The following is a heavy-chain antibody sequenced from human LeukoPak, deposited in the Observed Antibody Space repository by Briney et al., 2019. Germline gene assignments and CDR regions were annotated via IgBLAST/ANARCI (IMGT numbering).Heavy chain of an antibody. D-gene: IGHD1-26*01. CDR1: GYTFTSYD. CDR2: MNPNSGNT. CDR3: ARGVVGAPYYYYYMDV. J-gene: IGHJ6*03. V-gene: IGHV1-8*01. Sequence: GASVKVSCKASGYTFTSYDINWVRQATGQGLEWMGWMNPNSGNTGYAQKFQGRVTMTRNTSISTAYMELSSLRSEDTAVYYCARGVVGAPYYYYYMDVWGKGTTVTISS.